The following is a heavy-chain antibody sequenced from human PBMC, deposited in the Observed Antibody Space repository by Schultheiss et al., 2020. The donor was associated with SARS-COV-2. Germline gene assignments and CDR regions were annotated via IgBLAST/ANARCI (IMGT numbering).Heavy chain of an antibody. CDR1: GFTFSSYS. CDR2: ISSSSSTI. J-gene: IGHJ6*02. Sequence: GESLKISCAASGFTFSSYSMNWVRQAPGKGLEWVSYISSSSSTIYYADSVKGRFTISRDNSKNTLYLQMNSLRAEDTAVYYCARVGRGTAPLYYGMDVWGQGTTVTVSS. V-gene: IGHV3-48*01. D-gene: IGHD1-26*01. CDR3: ARVGRGTAPLYYGMDV.